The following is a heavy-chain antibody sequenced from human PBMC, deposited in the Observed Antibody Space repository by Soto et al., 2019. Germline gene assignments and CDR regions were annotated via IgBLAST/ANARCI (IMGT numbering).Heavy chain of an antibody. J-gene: IGHJ6*02. V-gene: IGHV1-18*01. CDR2: ISAYNGDT. CDR1: GYTFTNYG. CDR3: ARDHGRDV. Sequence: QVHLVQSGAEVKKPGASVKVSCKASGYTFTNYGVTWVRQAPGQGLEWMGWISAYNGDTYYAQKIKGRVTMTTDTSTSTAYMELRSLISDDTALYYCARDHGRDVWGQGTTVTVSS.